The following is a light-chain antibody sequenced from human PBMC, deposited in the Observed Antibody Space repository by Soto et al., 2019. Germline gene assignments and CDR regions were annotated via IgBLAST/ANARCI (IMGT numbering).Light chain of an antibody. CDR3: PQYDNS. CDR1: QDISNY. CDR2: DAS. Sequence: DIQMTQARSSLSASVGDRVTITCQASQDISNYLNWYQQKPGKAPKLLIYDASNLETGVPSRFSGSGSGTDFTFTISSLQPEDIATYYCPQYDNSFGTGSKVDI. V-gene: IGKV1-33*01. J-gene: IGKJ3*01.